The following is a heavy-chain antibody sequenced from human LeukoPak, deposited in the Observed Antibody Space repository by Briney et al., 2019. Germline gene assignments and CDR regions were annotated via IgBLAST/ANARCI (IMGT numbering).Heavy chain of an antibody. CDR1: VDSVSSGNYY. J-gene: IGHJ4*02. CDR3: ARENYYGSGKIDY. Sequence: SETLSLTCTVSVDSVSSGNYYWTWIRQPPGKGLEWIGYIHYSGSANYNPSRKSRVTISVDTSKNQYSLKLSSVTAADTAVYYCARENYYGSGKIDYWGRGALVTVSS. CDR2: IHYSGSA. D-gene: IGHD3-10*01. V-gene: IGHV4-61*01.